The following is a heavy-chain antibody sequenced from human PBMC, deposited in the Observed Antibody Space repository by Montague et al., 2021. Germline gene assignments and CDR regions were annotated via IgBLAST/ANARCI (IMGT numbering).Heavy chain of an antibody. D-gene: IGHD3/OR15-3a*01. CDR1: GNSISGNH. Sequence: SETLSLTCSLSGNSISGNHCSWVRHPPGKGMQWIGLVYNTDTSVYNPSLSGRVTMTLDTSSNHFSLTIFSVTAADTAVSFCESIGGTGADLLDYWGQGLLVTVS. CDR2: VYNTDTS. J-gene: IGHJ4*02. V-gene: IGHV4-4*07. CDR3: ESIGGTGADLLDY.